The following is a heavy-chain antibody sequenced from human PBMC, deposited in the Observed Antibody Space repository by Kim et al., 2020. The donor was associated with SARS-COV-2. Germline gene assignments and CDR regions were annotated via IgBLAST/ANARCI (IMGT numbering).Heavy chain of an antibody. CDR2: IYYSGST. Sequence: SETLSLTCTVSGGSISSSSYYWGWIRQPPGKGLEWIGSIYYSGSTYYNPSLKSRVTISVDTSKNQFSLKLSSVTAADTAVYYCASLTEDYYDSSGYFHFDYWGQGTLVTVSS. CDR1: GGSISSSSYY. CDR3: ASLTEDYYDSSGYFHFDY. J-gene: IGHJ4*02. V-gene: IGHV4-39*01. D-gene: IGHD3-22*01.